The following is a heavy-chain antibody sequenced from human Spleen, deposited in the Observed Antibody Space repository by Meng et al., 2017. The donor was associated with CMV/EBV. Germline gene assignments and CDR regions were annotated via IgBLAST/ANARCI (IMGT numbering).Heavy chain of an antibody. D-gene: IGHD6-25*01. V-gene: IGHV4-39*07. Sequence: SETLSLTCTVSGGSVSSGSYYWTWIRQPPGKGLEWIGEVNHSGSTNYKPSLKSRVTISVDTSKNQFSLRLSSVSAADTAVYYCARGPQSSGAHAIDYWGQGTLVTVSS. J-gene: IGHJ4*02. CDR2: VNHSGST. CDR1: GGSVSSGSYY. CDR3: ARGPQSSGAHAIDY.